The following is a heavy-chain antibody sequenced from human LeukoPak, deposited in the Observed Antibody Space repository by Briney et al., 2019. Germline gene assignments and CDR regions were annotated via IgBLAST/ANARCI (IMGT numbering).Heavy chain of an antibody. Sequence: GGSLRLSCAASGFTFSSQAMRWVRQAPGKGLEWVSAFIGSGGSTYYADSVKRRFNISRDNSKNTLFLQMNSLRAEDTAVYYCAKDSGYDWILGWFDPWGQGTLVTVSS. CDR2: FIGSGGST. D-gene: IGHD5-12*01. J-gene: IGHJ5*02. CDR1: GFTFSSQA. CDR3: AKDSGYDWILGWFDP. V-gene: IGHV3-23*01.